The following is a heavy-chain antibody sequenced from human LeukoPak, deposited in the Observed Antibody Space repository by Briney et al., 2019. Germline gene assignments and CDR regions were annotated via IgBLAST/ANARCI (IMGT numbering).Heavy chain of an antibody. CDR2: INQDGSAK. CDR1: GFTFSSYG. CDR3: ARWEIRGTAHQLDY. Sequence: PGRSLRLSCAASGFTFSSYGMHWVRQAPGKGLEWVANINQDGSAKYYVDSVRGRFTISRDNAKNSMHLQMNSLRAEDTAVYYCARWEIRGTAHQLDYWGQGTLVTVSS. V-gene: IGHV3-7*01. D-gene: IGHD1-7*01. J-gene: IGHJ4*02.